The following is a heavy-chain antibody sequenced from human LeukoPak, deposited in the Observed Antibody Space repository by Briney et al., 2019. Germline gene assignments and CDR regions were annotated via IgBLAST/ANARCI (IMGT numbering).Heavy chain of an antibody. CDR1: GFTFSTYA. D-gene: IGHD2-15*01. J-gene: IGHJ4*02. V-gene: IGHV3-23*01. Sequence: GGSLRLSCAASGFTFSTYAMSWVRQAPGKGLEWVSTIGGIGISTYYADSVKGRFTISRDNSKNTLHPQMHSLRAEDTAVYYCAKRTALVTATPGAFDYWGQGTLVTVSS. CDR3: AKRTALVTATPGAFDY. CDR2: IGGIGIST.